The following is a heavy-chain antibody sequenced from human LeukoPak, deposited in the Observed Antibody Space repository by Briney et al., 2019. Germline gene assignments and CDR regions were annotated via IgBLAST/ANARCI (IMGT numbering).Heavy chain of an antibody. CDR3: TRHGGTSIAAAGD. V-gene: IGHV4-39*01. J-gene: IGHJ4*02. CDR1: GGSISSSSCY. Sequence: KPSETLSLTCTVSGGSISSSSCYWGWIRPPPGKGLEWIGSIYYSGSTYYNPPLKSRVTISVDTSKNQFSLKLSFVTVADTAVYYCTRHGGTSIAAAGDWGQGTLVTVSS. CDR2: IYYSGST. D-gene: IGHD6-13*01.